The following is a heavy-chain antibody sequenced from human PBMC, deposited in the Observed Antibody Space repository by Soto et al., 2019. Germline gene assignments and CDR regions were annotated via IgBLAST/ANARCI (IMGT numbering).Heavy chain of an antibody. CDR2: INHSGST. Sequence: SETLSLTCAVYGGSFSGYYWSWIRQPPGKGLEWIGEINHSGSTNYNPSLKSRVTISVDTSKNQFSLKLSSVTAADTAVYYCARGRAYYDSSGYYYGYWGQGTLVTVSS. J-gene: IGHJ4*02. D-gene: IGHD3-22*01. CDR3: ARGRAYYDSSGYYYGY. CDR1: GGSFSGYY. V-gene: IGHV4-34*01.